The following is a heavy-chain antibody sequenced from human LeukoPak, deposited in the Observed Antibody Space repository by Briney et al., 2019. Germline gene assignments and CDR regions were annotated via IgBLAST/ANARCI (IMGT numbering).Heavy chain of an antibody. CDR2: IYYSGST. V-gene: IGHV4-59*01. J-gene: IGHJ3*02. CDR1: GGSISSYY. D-gene: IGHD3-10*01. Sequence: SETLSLTCTVSGGSISSYYWSWIRQPPGKGLEWIGYIYYSGSTNYNPSLKSRVTISVDTSKNQFSLKLSSVTAADTAVYYCAGGTMAKSNAFDIWGQGTMVTVSS. CDR3: AGGTMAKSNAFDI.